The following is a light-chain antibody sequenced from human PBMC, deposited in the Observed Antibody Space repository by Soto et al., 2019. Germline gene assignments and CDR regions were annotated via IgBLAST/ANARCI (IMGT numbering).Light chain of an antibody. Sequence: EILLTQSPATLSLSPGERATLSCRASQSVTSNYLARFQQKPGQAPRLLIYGTSTRATGIPARFSGSGSGTEFTLTINSLQSEDFAVYYCQPYNNWPLTFGGGTKVDIK. CDR2: GTS. J-gene: IGKJ4*01. CDR3: QPYNNWPLT. V-gene: IGKV3-15*01. CDR1: QSVTSN.